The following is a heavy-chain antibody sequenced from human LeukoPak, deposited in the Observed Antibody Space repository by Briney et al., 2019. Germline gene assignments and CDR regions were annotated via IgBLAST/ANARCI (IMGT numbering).Heavy chain of an antibody. V-gene: IGHV3-21*06. J-gene: IGHJ4*02. CDR2: ISSTSSYI. CDR3: SRTDNYDAGDY. CDR1: GFNFISYS. D-gene: IGHD4/OR15-4a*01. Sequence: GGSLRLSCAASGFNFISYSMNWVRQAPGKGLEWVSSISSTSSYIYYADSVKGRFTISRDNAKNSPDLQMNSLRAEDTAVYYCSRTDNYDAGDYWGQGALVTVSS.